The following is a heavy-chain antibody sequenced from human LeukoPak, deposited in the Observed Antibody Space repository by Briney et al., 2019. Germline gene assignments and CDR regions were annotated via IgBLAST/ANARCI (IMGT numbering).Heavy chain of an antibody. D-gene: IGHD3-3*01. CDR1: GYTFTSYA. J-gene: IGHJ4*02. CDR3: ASPNTYYDFWSGLFDY. V-gene: IGHV1-3*01. CDR2: INAGNGNT. Sequence: ASVKVSCKASGYTFTSYAMHWVRQAPGQRLEWMGWINAGNGNTKYSQKFQGRVTITRDTSASTAYMELSSLRSEDTAVYYCASPNTYYDFWSGLFDYWGQGTLVTVSS.